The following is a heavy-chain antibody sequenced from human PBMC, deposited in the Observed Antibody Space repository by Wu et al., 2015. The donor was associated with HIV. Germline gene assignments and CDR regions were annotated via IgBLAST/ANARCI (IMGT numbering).Heavy chain of an antibody. CDR3: AAVSAMVRGIIPNAFDI. J-gene: IGHJ3*02. CDR2: IVVGSGNT. D-gene: IGHD3-10*01. Sequence: VQSGPEVKKPGTSVKFSCEASGFTFSNSALQWVRQARGQRLEWIGWIVVGSGNTNYAQRFQERVTISRDMSTTTTYMELTNLRSEDTAVYYCAAVSAMVRGIIPNAFDIWGQGTVVTVSS. V-gene: IGHV1-58*03. CDR1: GFTFSNSA.